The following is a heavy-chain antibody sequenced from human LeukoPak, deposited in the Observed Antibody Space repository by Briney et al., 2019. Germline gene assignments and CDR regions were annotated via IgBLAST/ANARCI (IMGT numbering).Heavy chain of an antibody. D-gene: IGHD6-13*01. CDR1: GYTFTSYG. CDR3: ARDIDRSSWYYFDY. CDR2: ISTYNGDT. V-gene: IGHV1-18*01. Sequence: ASVKVSRKSSGYTFTSYGISWVRQAPGQGLEWMGWISTYNGDTNYAQKLQGRVIMTTDTSTTTAYMELRSLRSDDTAVYYCARDIDRSSWYYFDYWGQGTLVTVSS. J-gene: IGHJ4*02.